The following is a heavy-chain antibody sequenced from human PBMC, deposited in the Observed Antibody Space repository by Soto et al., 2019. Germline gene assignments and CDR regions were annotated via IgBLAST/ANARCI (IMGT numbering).Heavy chain of an antibody. J-gene: IGHJ6*02. CDR1: GFTFSSYA. Sequence: PGGSLRLSCAASGFTFSSYAMSWVRQAPGKGLEWVSAISGSGGSTYYADSVKGRFTISRDNSKNTLYLQMNSLRAEDTAVYYCAKDILTGYYYYYGMDVWGQGTTVTVSS. V-gene: IGHV3-23*01. CDR3: AKDILTGYYYYYGMDV. D-gene: IGHD3-9*01. CDR2: ISGSGGST.